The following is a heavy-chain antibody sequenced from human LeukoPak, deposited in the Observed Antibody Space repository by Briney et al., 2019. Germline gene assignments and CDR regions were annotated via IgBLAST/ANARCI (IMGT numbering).Heavy chain of an antibody. D-gene: IGHD1-7*01. CDR2: TVSEIDGGTT. CDR1: GFSFSNYW. J-gene: IGHJ6*02. V-gene: IGHV3-15*04. CDR3: TTDEDWNYARKDV. Sequence: GGSLRLSCAASGFSFSNYWMSWVRQVPGKGLEWVGQTVSEIDGGTTDYATPVKGRLTISRDDSKSTLYLQMNSLKIEDTAVYYCTTDEDWNYARKDVWGQGATVIVSS.